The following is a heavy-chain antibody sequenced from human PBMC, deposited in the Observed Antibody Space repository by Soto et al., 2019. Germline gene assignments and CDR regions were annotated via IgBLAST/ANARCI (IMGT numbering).Heavy chain of an antibody. CDR3: VGGSGWVMDY. CDR1: GFTFNNYA. Sequence: VQLVESGGGVVQPGRSLRLSCVASGFTFNNYAFHWVRQTPGTGLEWVANVKQDGSEQHYVDSVKGRFTISRDNVKNSLFLQMNSLRAEDTAVYYCVGGSGWVMDYWGQGTLVTVSS. CDR2: VKQDGSEQ. V-gene: IGHV3-7*03. D-gene: IGHD6-19*01. J-gene: IGHJ4*02.